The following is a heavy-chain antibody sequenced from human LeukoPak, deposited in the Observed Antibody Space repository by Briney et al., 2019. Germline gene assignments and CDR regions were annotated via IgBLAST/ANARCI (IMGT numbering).Heavy chain of an antibody. CDR1: GGSISSSSYY. D-gene: IGHD6-13*01. CDR2: IYYSAST. J-gene: IGHJ4*02. CDR3: ARVTGYMTEDYFDY. V-gene: IGHV4-39*07. Sequence: SETLSLTCTVSGGSISSSSYYWGWIRQPPGEGLEWIGSIYYSASTYYNPALKIRVTVAADTSKNQFSLRLSSVTAADTAVYYCARVTGYMTEDYFDYWGQGTLITVSS.